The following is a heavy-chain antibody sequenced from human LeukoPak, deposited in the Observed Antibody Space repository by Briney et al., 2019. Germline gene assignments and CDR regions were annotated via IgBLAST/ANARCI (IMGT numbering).Heavy chain of an antibody. D-gene: IGHD2-2*01. Sequence: SEALSLTCAVYGYSFSDYYWNWIRQPPGKGLEWIGEINHRARTNYNPSLQRRVTISVDTSKNQFSLRLSSVTAADTAVYFCARGQVPAAHGHNWFDPWGLGTLVTVSS. CDR1: GYSFSDYY. V-gene: IGHV4-34*01. J-gene: IGHJ5*02. CDR2: INHRART. CDR3: ARGQVPAAHGHNWFDP.